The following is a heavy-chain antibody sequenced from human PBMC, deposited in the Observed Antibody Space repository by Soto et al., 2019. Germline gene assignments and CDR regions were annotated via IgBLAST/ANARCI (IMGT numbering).Heavy chain of an antibody. J-gene: IGHJ5*02. CDR3: ARERTRGFDP. CDR1: GYTFTSYD. CDR2: MNPNSGNT. V-gene: IGHV1-8*01. Sequence: QVHLVQSGAEVRKPGASVKVSCKASGYTFTSYDINWVRQATGQGLEWMGWMNPNSGNTAYAQKFQGRVTMTRNTSIRAAHMELRSLRSEDTAVYYCARERTRGFDPWGQGTRVTVSS.